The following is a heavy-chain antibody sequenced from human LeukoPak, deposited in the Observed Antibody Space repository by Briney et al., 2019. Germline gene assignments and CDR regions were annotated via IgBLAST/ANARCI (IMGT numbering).Heavy chain of an antibody. V-gene: IGHV1-18*01. CDR3: ARLTKFLTGYYPTP. J-gene: IGHJ5*02. Sequence: GASVKVSCKASGYTFTSYGISWVRQAPGQGLEWMGWISAYNGNTNYAQKLQGRVTMTTDTSTSTAYMELRSLRSDDTAVYHCARLTKFLTGYYPTPWGQGTLVTVSS. D-gene: IGHD3-9*01. CDR2: ISAYNGNT. CDR1: GYTFTSYG.